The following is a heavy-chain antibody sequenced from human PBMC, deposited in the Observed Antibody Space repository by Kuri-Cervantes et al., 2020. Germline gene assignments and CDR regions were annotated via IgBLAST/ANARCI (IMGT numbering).Heavy chain of an antibody. CDR1: GFTFSDYA. CDR3: AKDGRIFRVGHYYYMDV. D-gene: IGHD3-3*02. V-gene: IGHV3-30*02. J-gene: IGHJ6*03. Sequence: GGSLRLSCAASGFTFSDYAMHWVRQAPGKGLEWVAFIRYDGSNKYYADSVKGRFTISRDNSKNTLYLQMNSLRAEDTAVYYCAKDGRIFRVGHYYYMDVWGKGTTVTVSS. CDR2: IRYDGSNK.